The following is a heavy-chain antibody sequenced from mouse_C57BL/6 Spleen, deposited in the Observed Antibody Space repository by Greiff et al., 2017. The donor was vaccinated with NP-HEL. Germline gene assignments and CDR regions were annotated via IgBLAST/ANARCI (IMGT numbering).Heavy chain of an antibody. J-gene: IGHJ1*03. CDR2: IHPNSGST. Sequence: QVQLQQPGAELVKPGASVKLSCKASGYTFTSYWMHWVKQRPGQGLEWIGMIHPNSGSTNYNEKFKSKATLTVDKSSSTAYMQLSSLTSEDSAVYYCAREGYGKGTRYFDVWGTGTTVTVSS. V-gene: IGHV1-64*01. D-gene: IGHD2-1*01. CDR1: GYTFTSYW. CDR3: AREGYGKGTRYFDV.